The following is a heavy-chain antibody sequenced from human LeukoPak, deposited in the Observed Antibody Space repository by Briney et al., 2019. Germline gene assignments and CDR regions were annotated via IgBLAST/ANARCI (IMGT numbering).Heavy chain of an antibody. V-gene: IGHV3-7*05. Sequence: GGSLRLSCVASGFCFSGFWMTWIRQAPGQGLDLVANIKQDGSDKYYVDSVKGRFTISRDSARNSLYLQMNSLRADDTAVYYCARVRIGSNYYYYDYWGPGTLVTVSS. D-gene: IGHD4-11*01. CDR2: IKQDGSDK. CDR1: GFCFSGFW. J-gene: IGHJ4*02. CDR3: ARVRIGSNYYYYDY.